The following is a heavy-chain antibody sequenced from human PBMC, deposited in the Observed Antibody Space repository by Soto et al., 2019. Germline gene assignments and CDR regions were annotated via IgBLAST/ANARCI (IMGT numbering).Heavy chain of an antibody. V-gene: IGHV3-9*01. Sequence: EVQLVESGGDLVLPGRSLRLSCTASGFTFDAFAMHWVRQAPGKGLEWVSGISWNSGSIGYADPVKGRFTISRDNAKKSLYLEMNSLKTEDTALYYCAKTAPPSDSQGYYPFDIWGQGTLVSVSS. J-gene: IGHJ3*02. CDR3: AKTAPPSDSQGYYPFDI. D-gene: IGHD3-22*01. CDR1: GFTFDAFA. CDR2: ISWNSGSI.